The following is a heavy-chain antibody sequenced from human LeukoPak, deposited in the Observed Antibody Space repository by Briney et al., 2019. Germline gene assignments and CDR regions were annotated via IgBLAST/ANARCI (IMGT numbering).Heavy chain of an antibody. V-gene: IGHV4-39*01. J-gene: IGHJ5*02. CDR1: GGSISSSSYY. CDR2: IYYSGNT. CDR3: ARHLGNYLDWFDP. D-gene: IGHD4-11*01. Sequence: SETLSLTCTVPGGSISSSSYYWGWLRQPPGKGLEWIGTIYYSGNTYYNPSLKSRVTMSVDMSKNQFSLMLSSVTAADTAVYYCARHLGNYLDWFDPWGQGTLVTVSS.